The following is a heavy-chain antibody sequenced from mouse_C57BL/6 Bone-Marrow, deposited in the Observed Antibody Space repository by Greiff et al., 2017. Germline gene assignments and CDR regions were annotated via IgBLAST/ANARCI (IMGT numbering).Heavy chain of an antibody. CDR3: ARGGGSGYTY. V-gene: IGHV1-63*01. J-gene: IGHJ3*01. D-gene: IGHD3-2*02. CDR1: GYTFTNYW. Sequence: QVQLKESGAELVRPGTSVKMSCKASGYTFTNYWIGWAKQRPGHGLEWIGDIYPGGGYTNYNEKFKGKATLTADKSTSTAYMQFSSLTSEDSAIYYCARGGGSGYTYWGQGTLVTVSA. CDR2: IYPGGGYT.